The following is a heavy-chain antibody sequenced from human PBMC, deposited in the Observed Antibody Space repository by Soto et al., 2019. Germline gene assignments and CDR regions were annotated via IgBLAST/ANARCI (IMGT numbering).Heavy chain of an antibody. J-gene: IGHJ4*02. V-gene: IGHV3-30*18. D-gene: IGHD3-22*01. CDR1: GFTFTDYG. CDR3: AKDTYYHDSSGYYVFDY. Sequence: QVQLVESGGGVVQPGRSLRLSCADSGFTFTDYGRHWVRQAPGKGLEWVAVISYDGSNKNYADSVKGRFTISRDNSKNTPYLQMNSRRAEDTAVYYCAKDTYYHDSSGYYVFDYWGQGTLVTVSS. CDR2: ISYDGSNK.